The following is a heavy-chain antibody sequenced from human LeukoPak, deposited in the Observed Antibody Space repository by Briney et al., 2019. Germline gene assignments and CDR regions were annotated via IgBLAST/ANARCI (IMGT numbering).Heavy chain of an antibody. V-gene: IGHV1-2*02. Sequence: ASVTVSCKASGYTLTGYYMHWVRQAPGQGLEWMGWINPNSGGTNYAQKFQGRVTMTRDTSISTAYMELSRLRSDDTAVYYCARVSYDILTGYYILGWFDPWGQGTLVTVSS. CDR3: ARVSYDILTGYYILGWFDP. CDR2: INPNSGGT. D-gene: IGHD3-9*01. J-gene: IGHJ5*02. CDR1: GYTLTGYY.